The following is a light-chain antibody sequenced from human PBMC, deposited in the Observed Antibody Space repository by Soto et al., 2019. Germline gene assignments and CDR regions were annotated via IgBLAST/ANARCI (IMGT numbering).Light chain of an antibody. V-gene: IGLV2-14*01. CDR3: SSYTSSSTPHA. CDR2: EVS. CDR1: SSDVGGYDY. Sequence: QSVLTQPASVSGSPGQSITLSCTGTSSDVGGYDYVSWYQQHPGKAPKLMIYEVSHRPSGVSNRFSGSKSDNTASLTISGLQADDEAYYYCSSYTSSSTPHAFGTGTKVTVL. J-gene: IGLJ1*01.